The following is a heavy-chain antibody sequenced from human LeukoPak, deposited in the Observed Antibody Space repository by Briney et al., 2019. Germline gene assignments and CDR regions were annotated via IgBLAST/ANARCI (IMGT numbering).Heavy chain of an antibody. CDR3: AREGHGFDY. CDR2: IYYSGST. J-gene: IGHJ4*02. Sequence: WETLSLTCTVSGGSISSYYWSWIRQPPGKGLEWIGYIYYSGSTNYNPSLKSRVTISVDTSKNQFSLKLSSVTAADTAVYYCAREGHGFDYWGQGTLVTVSS. V-gene: IGHV4-59*01. CDR1: GGSISSYY.